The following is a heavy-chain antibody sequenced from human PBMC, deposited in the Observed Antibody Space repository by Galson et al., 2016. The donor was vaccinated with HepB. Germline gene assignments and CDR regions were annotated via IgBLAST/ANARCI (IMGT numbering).Heavy chain of an antibody. CDR3: ARHDSQPESYPLDP. J-gene: IGHJ5*02. D-gene: IGHD3-22*01. CDR2: TYHTGGS. Sequence: ETLSLTCSVSGGSVINDRYYWDWIRQPPGKGLEWIGNTYHTGGSWYNPSLKSRVTISIDTAKNQLSLELRSGTAADTAHYYCARHDSQPESYPLDPRGQGILVTVSS. V-gene: IGHV4-39*01. CDR1: GGSVINDRYY.